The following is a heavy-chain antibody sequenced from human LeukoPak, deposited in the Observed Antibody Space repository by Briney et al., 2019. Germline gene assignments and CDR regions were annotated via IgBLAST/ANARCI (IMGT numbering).Heavy chain of an antibody. CDR1: GGSISSGGYY. V-gene: IGHV4-39*01. D-gene: IGHD3-9*01. CDR2: IYSSGST. J-gene: IGHJ5*02. CDR3: ARHGSYHDILTDYGPPVRMWWFDP. Sequence: SETLPLTCTVSGGSISSGGYYWSWIRQHPGKGLEWIGSIYSSGSTYYNPSLKSRVTISVDTSKNQFSLKLTSVTAADTAVYYCARHGSYHDILTDYGPPVRMWWFDPWGQGILVTVSS.